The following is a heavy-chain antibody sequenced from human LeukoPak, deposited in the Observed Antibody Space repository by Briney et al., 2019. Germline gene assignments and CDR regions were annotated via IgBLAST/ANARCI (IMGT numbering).Heavy chain of an antibody. CDR3: ARDSRGDITTVTTPPDY. Sequence: ASMKVSCKASGYTFTTYYMHWVRQAPGQGLEWMGIINPSGGSTSYAQKFQGRVTMTRDTSTSTVYMELSSLRSEDTAVYYCARDSRGDITTVTTPPDYWGQGTLVTVSS. J-gene: IGHJ4*02. CDR1: GYTFTTYY. V-gene: IGHV1-46*01. D-gene: IGHD4-17*01. CDR2: INPSGGST.